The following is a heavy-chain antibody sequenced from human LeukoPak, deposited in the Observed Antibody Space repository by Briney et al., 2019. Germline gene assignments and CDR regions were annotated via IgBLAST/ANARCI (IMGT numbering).Heavy chain of an antibody. CDR3: ATSQGSWPDYFDY. V-gene: IGHV3-48*01. CDR2: ISTSSSTI. CDR1: GFTFSTYS. J-gene: IGHJ4*02. Sequence: PGGSLRLSCAASGFTFSTYSINWVRQAPGKGLEWVSYISTSSSTIYYADSVKGRFTISRDNAKNSLYLQMNSLRAEDTAVYYCATSQGSWPDYFDYWGQGTLVTVSS. D-gene: IGHD6-13*01.